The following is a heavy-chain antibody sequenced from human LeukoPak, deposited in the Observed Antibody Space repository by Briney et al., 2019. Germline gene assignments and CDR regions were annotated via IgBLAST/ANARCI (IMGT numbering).Heavy chain of an antibody. CDR3: ASRLGELSLEWVH. CDR2: INPNSGDT. V-gene: IGHV1-2*06. CDR1: GYTFTGYY. J-gene: IGHJ4*02. Sequence: ASVKVSCKASGYTFTGYYMHWVRQAPGQGLEWMGRINPNSGDTNYAQKFQGRVTMTRDTSISTAYMELSRLRSDDTAVYYCASRLGELSLEWVHWGQGTLVTVSS. D-gene: IGHD3-16*02.